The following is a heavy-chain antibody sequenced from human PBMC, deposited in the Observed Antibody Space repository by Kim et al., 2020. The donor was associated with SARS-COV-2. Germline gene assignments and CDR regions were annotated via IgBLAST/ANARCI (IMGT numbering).Heavy chain of an antibody. CDR2: IYYSGST. J-gene: IGHJ4*01. D-gene: IGHD3-10*01. CDR1: GGSISSSSYY. Sequence: SETLSLTCTVSGGSISSSSYYWGWIRQPPGKGLEWIGSIYYSGSTYYNPSLKSRVTISVDTSKNQFSLKLSSVTAADTAVYYCARSSMDSGSYFGNLYY. V-gene: IGHV4-39*07. CDR3: ARSSMDSGSYFGNLYY.